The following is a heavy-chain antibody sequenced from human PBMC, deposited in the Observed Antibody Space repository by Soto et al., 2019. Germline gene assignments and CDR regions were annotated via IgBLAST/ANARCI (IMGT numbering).Heavy chain of an antibody. D-gene: IGHD3-3*01. V-gene: IGHV3-30*18. Sequence: PVGSLRLSCAASGFTFSSYGMHWVRQAPGKGLEWVAVISYDGSNKYYADSVRGRFTISRDNSKNTLYLQMNSLRAEDTAVYYCAKDVLRFLEWLAFYGMDVWGQGTTVTVSS. CDR1: GFTFSSYG. J-gene: IGHJ6*02. CDR2: ISYDGSNK. CDR3: AKDVLRFLEWLAFYGMDV.